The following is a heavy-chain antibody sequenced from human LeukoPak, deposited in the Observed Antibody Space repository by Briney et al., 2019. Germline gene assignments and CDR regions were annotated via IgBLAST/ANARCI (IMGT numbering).Heavy chain of an antibody. D-gene: IGHD5-18*01. CDR2: IKSKTDGGTT. J-gene: IGHJ4*02. CDR1: GFTYSNAW. CDR3: TTDPSYSYGPSPRGY. Sequence: GGSLRLSCAASGFTYSNAWMNWVRQAPGKGLEWVGRIKSKTDGGTTDYAAPVKGRFTISRDDSKNTLYLQMNSLKTEDTAVYYCTTDPSYSYGPSPRGYWGQGTLVTVSS. V-gene: IGHV3-15*07.